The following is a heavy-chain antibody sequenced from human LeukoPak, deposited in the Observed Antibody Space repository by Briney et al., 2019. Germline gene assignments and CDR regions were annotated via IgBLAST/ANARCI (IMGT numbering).Heavy chain of an antibody. V-gene: IGHV1-69*05. CDR3: ASPQAYYYDSSGPPSPYYYMDV. D-gene: IGHD3-22*01. J-gene: IGHJ6*03. CDR1: GGTFSSYA. Sequence: SVKVSCKAPGGTFSSYAISWVRQAPGQGLEWMGGIIPIFGTANYAQKFQGRVTITTDESTSTAYMELSSLRSEDTAVYHCASPQAYYYDSSGPPSPYYYMDVWGKGTTVTVSS. CDR2: IIPIFGTA.